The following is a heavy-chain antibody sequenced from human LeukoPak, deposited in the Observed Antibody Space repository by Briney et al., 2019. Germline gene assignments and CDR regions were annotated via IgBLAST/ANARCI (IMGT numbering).Heavy chain of an antibody. CDR1: GFTFSTYS. CDR2: ISSGGGTI. J-gene: IGHJ4*02. V-gene: IGHV3-48*04. D-gene: IGHD6-19*01. CDR3: ASLPSSGWYVSGNDF. Sequence: GESLRLSCAASGFTFSTYSMNWVRQAPAKGLEWVAYISSGGGTIYYPDSVKGRFTSSRDNAEYSLYLQMNSLRAEDTAIYYCASLPSSGWYVSGNDFWGQGTLVTVSS.